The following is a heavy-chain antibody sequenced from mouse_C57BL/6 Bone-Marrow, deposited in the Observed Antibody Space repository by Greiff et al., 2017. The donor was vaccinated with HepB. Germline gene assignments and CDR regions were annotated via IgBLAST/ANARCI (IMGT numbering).Heavy chain of an antibody. CDR2: LDPSDSYT. D-gene: IGHD1-1*01. V-gene: IGHV1-50*01. CDR3: ARDDYYGSSYDAMDY. J-gene: IGHJ4*01. Sequence: VQLQQPGAELVKPGASVKLSCKASGYTFTSYWMQWVKQRPGQGLEWIGELDPSDSYTNYNQKFKGKATLTVDTSSSTAYMQLSSLTSEDSAVYYCARDDYYGSSYDAMDYWGQGTSVTVSS. CDR1: GYTFTSYW.